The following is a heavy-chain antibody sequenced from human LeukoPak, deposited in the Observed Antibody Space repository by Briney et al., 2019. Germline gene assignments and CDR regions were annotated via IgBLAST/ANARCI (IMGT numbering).Heavy chain of an antibody. V-gene: IGHV1-2*02. J-gene: IGHJ5*02. Sequence: GASVKVSCKASGYTFTGYYMHWVRQAPGQGLEWMGWINPNSGGTNYVQKFQGRVTMTRDTSISTAYMELRSLTSDDTAVYYCARQLERPITWFDTWGQGTLVTVSS. CDR2: INPNSGGT. CDR3: ARQLERPITWFDT. D-gene: IGHD1-1*01. CDR1: GYTFTGYY.